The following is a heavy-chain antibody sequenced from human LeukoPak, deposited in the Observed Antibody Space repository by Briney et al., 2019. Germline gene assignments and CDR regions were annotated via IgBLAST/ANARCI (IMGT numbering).Heavy chain of an antibody. V-gene: IGHV4-59*01. Sequence: SETLSLTCTVPDGSISSYYWSWIRQPPGKGLEWIGYIYYSGSTNYNPSLKSRVTISVDTSKNQFSLKLSSVTAADTAVYYCARRNDSSGYYYNLWGQGTLVTVSS. J-gene: IGHJ4*02. CDR1: DGSISSYY. D-gene: IGHD3-22*01. CDR2: IYYSGST. CDR3: ARRNDSSGYYYNL.